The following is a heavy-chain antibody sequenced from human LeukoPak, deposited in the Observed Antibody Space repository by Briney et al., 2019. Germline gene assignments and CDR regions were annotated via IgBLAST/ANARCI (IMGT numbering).Heavy chain of an antibody. J-gene: IGHJ5*02. Sequence: GGSLRLSCAASGFTFSSFNMNWVRQAPGKSLGWVSYISGGSSIIYYANSVKGQFTISRDNAKNSLYLQMNSLRAEDTAVYYCARGFGYFSPPWGQGTLVTVSS. CDR3: ARGFGYFSPP. D-gene: IGHD3-10*01. CDR2: ISGGSSII. CDR1: GFTFSSFN. V-gene: IGHV3-48*01.